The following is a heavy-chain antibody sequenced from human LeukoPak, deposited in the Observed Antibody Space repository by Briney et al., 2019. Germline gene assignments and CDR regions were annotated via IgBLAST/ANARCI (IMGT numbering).Heavy chain of an antibody. CDR3: ARDGSGWYDDAFDI. D-gene: IGHD6-19*01. Sequence: SETPSLTCTVSGGSISSYYWSWIRQPPGKGLEWIGYIYYSGSTNYNPSLKSRVTISVDTSKNQFSLKLSSVTAADTAVYYCARDGSGWYDDAFDIWGQGTMVTVSS. CDR1: GGSISSYY. CDR2: IYYSGST. J-gene: IGHJ3*02. V-gene: IGHV4-59*01.